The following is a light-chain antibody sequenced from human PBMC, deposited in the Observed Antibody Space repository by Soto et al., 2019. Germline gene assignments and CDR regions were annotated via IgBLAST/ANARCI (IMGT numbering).Light chain of an antibody. CDR3: SSYTSSSTRV. CDR2: EDT. Sequence: QSALTQPASVSGSPGQSITISCTGTSGDIGGYNYVSWYQQHPGKAPKLMIYEDTNRPSGVSNRFSGSKSGNTASLTISGLQAEDEADYYCSSYTSSSTRVFGGGTKLTVL. V-gene: IGLV2-14*01. CDR1: SGDIGGYNY. J-gene: IGLJ3*02.